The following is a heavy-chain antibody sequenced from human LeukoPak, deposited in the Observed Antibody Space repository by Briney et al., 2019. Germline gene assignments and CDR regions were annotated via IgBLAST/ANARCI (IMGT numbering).Heavy chain of an antibody. D-gene: IGHD5-24*01. CDR1: GFTFDIAW. CDR2: IKSKNDGAAT. J-gene: IGHJ6*03. Sequence: RTGGSLRLSCAVSGFTFDIAWMNWVRQAPGEGLEWLGRIKSKNDGAATDYAAPVRGRFTISTDDSKNTLYLQMNSLKTEDTAVYYCVSRDAYNTRYFTNVWSKGTTVTVSS. CDR3: VSRDAYNTRYFTNV. V-gene: IGHV3-15*01.